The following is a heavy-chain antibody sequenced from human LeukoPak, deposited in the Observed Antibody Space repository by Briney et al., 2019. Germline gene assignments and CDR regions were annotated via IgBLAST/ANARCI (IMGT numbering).Heavy chain of an antibody. Sequence: AASVKVSCKASGFTFTTRSAVQWVRQARGQRLEWIGWIVVGGDNTNYAQKFQERVTITRDMSTSTAYMELSSLRSEDTAVYYCAAPYSSTWFDYWGQGTLVTVSS. CDR1: GFTFTTRSA. J-gene: IGHJ4*02. V-gene: IGHV1-58*01. D-gene: IGHD6-13*01. CDR3: AAPYSSTWFDY. CDR2: IVVGGDNT.